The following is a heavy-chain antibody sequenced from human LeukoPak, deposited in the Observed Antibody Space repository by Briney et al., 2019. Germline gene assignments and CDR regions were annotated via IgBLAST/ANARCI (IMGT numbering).Heavy chain of an antibody. CDR3: AKDVNVARLVVSGGYYMDV. CDR1: GFTFSSYA. Sequence: GGSLRLSCAASGFTFSSYAMSWVRQAPGKGLEWVSAISGSGSTTYYADPVKGRFTISRDNSKNTLYLQMNSLRAEDTAVYYCAKDVNVARLVVSGGYYMDVWGKGTTVTISS. J-gene: IGHJ6*03. CDR2: ISGSGSTT. D-gene: IGHD3-16*01. V-gene: IGHV3-23*01.